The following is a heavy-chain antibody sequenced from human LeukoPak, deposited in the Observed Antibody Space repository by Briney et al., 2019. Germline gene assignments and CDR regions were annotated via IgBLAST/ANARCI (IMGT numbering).Heavy chain of an antibody. J-gene: IGHJ3*02. CDR2: INPNSGGT. CDR3: ARDYYGSGSYVCAFDI. V-gene: IGHV1-2*02. Sequence: ASVKVSCKASGYIFTSYGISWVRQAPGQGLEWMGWINPNSGGTNYAQKFQGRVTMTRDTSISTAYMELSRLRSDDTAVYYCARDYYGSGSYVCAFDIWGQGTMVTVSS. D-gene: IGHD3-10*01. CDR1: GYIFTSYG.